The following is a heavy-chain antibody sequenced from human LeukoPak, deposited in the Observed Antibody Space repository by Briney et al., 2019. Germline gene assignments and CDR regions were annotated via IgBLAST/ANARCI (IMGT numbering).Heavy chain of an antibody. D-gene: IGHD2-2*01. CDR3: ARSPGYQLPLNWFDP. CDR1: GGSISSYY. J-gene: IGHJ5*02. V-gene: IGHV4-59*01. CDR2: IYYSGST. Sequence: SETLSLTCTVSGGSISSYYWSWIRQPPGKGLEWIGYIYYSGSTNYNPSPKSRVTISVDTSKNQFSLKLSSVTAADTAVYYCARSPGYQLPLNWFDPWGQGTLVTVSS.